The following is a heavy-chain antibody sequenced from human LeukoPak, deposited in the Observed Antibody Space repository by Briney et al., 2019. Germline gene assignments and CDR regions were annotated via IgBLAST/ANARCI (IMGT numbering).Heavy chain of an antibody. CDR1: GGSISTYY. V-gene: IGHV4-59*01. J-gene: IGHJ6*03. CDR2: IYYTGST. D-gene: IGHD3-9*01. Sequence: NPSETLSLTCTVSGGSISTYYWSWIRQPPGKGLEWIGYIYYTGSTSYNPSLKSRVTMSLDASKNQFSLELNSVTPADTAVYYCARLSALRYFDYYYYMDVWGKGTTVTISS. CDR3: ARLSALRYFDYYYYMDV.